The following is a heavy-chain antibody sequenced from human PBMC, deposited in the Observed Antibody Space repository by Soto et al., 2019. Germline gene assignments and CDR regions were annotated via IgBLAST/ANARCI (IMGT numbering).Heavy chain of an antibody. Sequence: ASVKVSCKVSGYTLTDLSIHWVRQAPGQGLEWMGGFDPEDGETFYAQKFQGRVTMTEDRSTDTAHMELSSLRSDDTAVYYCTRCGAAIFGVVIVNDDWGQGTLVTVSS. CDR2: FDPEDGET. D-gene: IGHD3-3*01. CDR3: TRCGAAIFGVVIVNDD. V-gene: IGHV1-24*01. CDR1: GYTLTDLS. J-gene: IGHJ4*02.